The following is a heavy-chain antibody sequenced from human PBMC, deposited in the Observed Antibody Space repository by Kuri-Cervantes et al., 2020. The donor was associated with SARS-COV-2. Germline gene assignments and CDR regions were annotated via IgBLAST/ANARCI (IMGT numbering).Heavy chain of an antibody. CDR2: ISGSGGST. V-gene: IGHV3-23*01. J-gene: IGHJ4*02. Sequence: ETLSLTCAASGFTFSSYAMSWVRQAPGKGLEWVSAISGSGGSTYYADSVEGRFTISRDNSKNTLYPQMNSLRAEDTAVYYCAKTWLSYYDSSGYPPYWGQGTLVTVSS. CDR3: AKTWLSYYDSSGYPPY. CDR1: GFTFSSYA. D-gene: IGHD3-22*01.